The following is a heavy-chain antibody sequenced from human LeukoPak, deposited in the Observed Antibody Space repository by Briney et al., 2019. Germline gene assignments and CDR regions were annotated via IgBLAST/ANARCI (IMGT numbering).Heavy chain of an antibody. Sequence: GGSLRLSCAASGFTFSSYAMHWVRQTPGKGLEWVAIISYDGSYQYYLDSVKGRFTISRDNSKNTVFLQMNSLKTEDTAVYYCAKDVATQLWYYFDSWAQGTLVTVSS. CDR1: GFTFSSYA. D-gene: IGHD5-18*01. V-gene: IGHV3-30*18. CDR2: ISYDGSYQ. CDR3: AKDVATQLWYYFDS. J-gene: IGHJ4*02.